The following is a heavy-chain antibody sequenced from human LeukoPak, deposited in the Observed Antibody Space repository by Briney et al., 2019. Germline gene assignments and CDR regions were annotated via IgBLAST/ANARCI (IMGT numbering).Heavy chain of an antibody. CDR3: AKDYGSGSYYGLYYYYYMDV. CDR2: ISGSGSST. D-gene: IGHD3-10*01. Sequence: PGGSLRLSCAASGFTFSSSAMSWVRQAPGKGLQWVSSISGSGSSTYYADSVKGRFTISRDNSKNTLYLQMNSLRAEDTAVYYCAKDYGSGSYYGLYYYYYMDVWGKGTTVTISS. J-gene: IGHJ6*03. CDR1: GFTFSSSA. V-gene: IGHV3-23*01.